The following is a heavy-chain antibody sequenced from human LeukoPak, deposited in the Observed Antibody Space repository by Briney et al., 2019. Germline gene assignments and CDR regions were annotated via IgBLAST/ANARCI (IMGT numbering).Heavy chain of an antibody. J-gene: IGHJ4*02. Sequence: PSGTLSLTCAVSGGSISSSNWWSWVRQPPGKGLKWIGEINHSGSTNYNPSLKSRVTISVDTSKNQFSLKLSSVTAADTAVYYCARGADSGSYYVIFDYWGQGTLVTVSS. V-gene: IGHV4-4*02. CDR1: GGSISSSNW. CDR2: INHSGST. CDR3: ARGADSGSYYVIFDY. D-gene: IGHD1-26*01.